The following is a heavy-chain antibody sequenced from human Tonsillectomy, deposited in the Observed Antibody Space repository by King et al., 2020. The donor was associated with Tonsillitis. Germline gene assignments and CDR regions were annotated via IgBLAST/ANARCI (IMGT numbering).Heavy chain of an antibody. CDR1: GITFSNYA. V-gene: IGHV3-23*04. J-gene: IGHJ4*02. CDR2: ISASGGSA. D-gene: IGHD4-17*01. CDR3: AKHLHTVTTGFDF. Sequence: VQLVESGGGLVQPGGSLRLSCTASGITFSNYAMSWVRQAPGKGLEWVSAISASGGSAFYADSVQGRFTIPKDNSKNTLYFLMNSLRAEDTAVYYCAKHLHTVTTGFDFWGQGTLVTVSS.